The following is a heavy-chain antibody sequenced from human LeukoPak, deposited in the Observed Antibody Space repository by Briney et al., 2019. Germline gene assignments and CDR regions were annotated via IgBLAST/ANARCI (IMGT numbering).Heavy chain of an antibody. CDR1: GGSFSGYY. D-gene: IGHD1-26*01. V-gene: IGHV4-34*01. J-gene: IGHJ5*02. CDR3: AVCYGGATTSWFDP. Sequence: SETLSVTCAVYGGSFSGYYRSWIRQPPGKGLEWIGEINHSGSTNYNPSLKSRVTISVDTSKNQFSLKLSSVTAADTAVYYCAVCYGGATTSWFDPWGQG. CDR2: INHSGST.